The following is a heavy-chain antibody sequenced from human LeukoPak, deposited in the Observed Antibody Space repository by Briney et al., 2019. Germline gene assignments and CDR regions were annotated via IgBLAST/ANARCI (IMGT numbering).Heavy chain of an antibody. J-gene: IGHJ4*02. CDR3: ARDRYYCSSTSCPVGY. CDR1: GYTFTGYY. CDR2: INPNSGGT. D-gene: IGHD2-2*01. V-gene: IGHV1-2*02. Sequence: ASVKVSCKASGYTFTGYYMHWVRQAPGQGLEWMGWINPNSGGTNYAQKFQGRVTMTRDTSISTAYMELSRLRSDDTAVYYCARDRYYCSSTSCPVGYWGQGTLVTVSS.